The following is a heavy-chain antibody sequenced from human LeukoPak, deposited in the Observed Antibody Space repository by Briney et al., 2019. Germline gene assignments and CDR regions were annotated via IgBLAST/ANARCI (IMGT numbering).Heavy chain of an antibody. CDR1: GFTLSSYW. CDR2: INSDGSST. V-gene: IGHV3-74*01. Sequence: GGSLSLSCAASGFTLSSYWMHWVRPAPGKGLVWVSRINSDGSSTSYADSVKGRFTISRDNAKNTLYLQMNSLRAEDTAVYYCARVHSSGWADWFDPWGQGTLVTVSS. J-gene: IGHJ5*02. D-gene: IGHD6-19*01. CDR3: ARVHSSGWADWFDP.